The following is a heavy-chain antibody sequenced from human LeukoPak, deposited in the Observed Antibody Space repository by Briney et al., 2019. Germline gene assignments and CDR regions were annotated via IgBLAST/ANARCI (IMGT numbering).Heavy chain of an antibody. CDR2: INHSGST. CDR1: GGSFSGYY. J-gene: IGHJ3*02. Sequence: SETLSLTCAVYGGSFSGYYWSWIRQPPGKGLEWIGEINHSGSTNYNPSLKSRVTISVDTSKNQFSLKLSSVTAADTAVHYCARDLVGASSDAFDIWGQGTMVTVSS. CDR3: ARDLVGASSDAFDI. D-gene: IGHD1-26*01. V-gene: IGHV4-34*01.